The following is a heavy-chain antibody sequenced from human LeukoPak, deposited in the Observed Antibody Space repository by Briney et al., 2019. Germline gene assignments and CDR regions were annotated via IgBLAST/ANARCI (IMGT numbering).Heavy chain of an antibody. J-gene: IGHJ4*02. V-gene: IGHV4-61*02. CDR3: RGYCSSTSCYTVDY. D-gene: IGHD2-2*02. CDR1: RGSISSGSYY. CDR2: IYTSGST. Sequence: SQTLSLTCTVSRGSISSGSYYWSWIRQPAGKGLEWIGRIYTSGSTNYNPSLKSRVTISVDTSKNQFSLKLSSVTAADTAVYYCRGYCSSTSCYTVDYWGQGTLVTVSS.